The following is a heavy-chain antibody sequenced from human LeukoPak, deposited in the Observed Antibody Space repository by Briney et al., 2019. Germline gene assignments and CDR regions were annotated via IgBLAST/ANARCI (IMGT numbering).Heavy chain of an antibody. J-gene: IGHJ3*02. Sequence: PSETLSLTCTVSGGSITSDSYYWSWIRQHPGKGQEWIGYIYYTGATDYSPSLKSRVIISLDTSKNQFSLNLSSVTAADTAVYYCSRDATYFYDRSGYYYPYDAFDIWGQGTTVTVSS. CDR3: SRDATYFYDRSGYYYPYDAFDI. CDR2: IYYTGAT. CDR1: GGSITSDSYY. D-gene: IGHD3-22*01. V-gene: IGHV4-31*03.